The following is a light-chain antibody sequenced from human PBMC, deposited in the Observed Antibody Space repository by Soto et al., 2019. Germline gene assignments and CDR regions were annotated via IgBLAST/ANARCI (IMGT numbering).Light chain of an antibody. CDR2: AAS. CDR3: QQYNNWPPLT. V-gene: IGKV3D-15*01. Sequence: EILLTQSPSTLSLSPGEGVTLSCRASQSVTVNSLAWYQQKPGQAPRLLIYAASTRAAAVPDRFTGSGSGTDFALTISSLQSEDFAVYYCQQYNNWPPLTFGGGTKVEIK. CDR1: QSVTVN. J-gene: IGKJ4*01.